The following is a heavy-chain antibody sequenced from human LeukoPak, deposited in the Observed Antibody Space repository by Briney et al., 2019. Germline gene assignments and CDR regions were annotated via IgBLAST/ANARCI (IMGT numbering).Heavy chain of an antibody. Sequence: SVKVSCKASGGTFSSYAISWVRQAPGQGLEWMGGIIPIFGTANYAQKFQGRVTITADESTSTAYMELSSLRSEDTAVYYCARAEGIGVGATARGFDYWGQGTLVTVSS. V-gene: IGHV1-69*13. CDR3: ARAEGIGVGATARGFDY. CDR2: IIPIFGTA. J-gene: IGHJ4*02. CDR1: GGTFSSYA. D-gene: IGHD1-26*01.